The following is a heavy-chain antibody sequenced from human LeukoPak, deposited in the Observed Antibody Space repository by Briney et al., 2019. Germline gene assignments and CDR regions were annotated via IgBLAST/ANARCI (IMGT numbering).Heavy chain of an antibody. CDR3: ARLLYSGSFFDY. D-gene: IGHD1-26*01. Sequence: SETLSLTCTVSGGSISSNSYYWGWIRQPPGKGLEWIGSIYYSGSTYYNPSLKSRVTISVDTSKNQFSLKLSSVTAADTAVYYCARLLYSGSFFDYWGQGTLVTVSS. CDR2: IYYSGST. V-gene: IGHV4-39*01. J-gene: IGHJ4*02. CDR1: GGSISSNSYY.